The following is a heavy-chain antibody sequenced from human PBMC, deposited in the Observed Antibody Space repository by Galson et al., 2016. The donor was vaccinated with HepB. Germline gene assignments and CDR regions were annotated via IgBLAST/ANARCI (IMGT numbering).Heavy chain of an antibody. D-gene: IGHD3-16*02. CDR2: INGNGGST. Sequence: SLRLSCAAAGFTFSTYAMDWVRQAPGKGPEWVSAINGNGGSTYYTDSVKGRFTISRDNPKNTWYLQMNSLRAEDTAVYSCARWAYQSGNYRALDYWGQGTLVTVSS. V-gene: IGHV3-23*01. CDR3: ARWAYQSGNYRALDY. J-gene: IGHJ4*02. CDR1: GFTFSTYA.